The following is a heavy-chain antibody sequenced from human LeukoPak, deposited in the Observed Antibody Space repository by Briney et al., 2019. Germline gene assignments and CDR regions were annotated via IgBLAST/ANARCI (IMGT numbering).Heavy chain of an antibody. Sequence: SETLSLTCTVSGGSISSGSYYWGWIRQPPGKGLEWIGSIYYSGSTYYNPSLKSRVTISVDTSMNQFSLKLRSVTAADTAVYYCARGDSSGPYNWFDPWGQGTLVTVSS. CDR2: IYYSGST. D-gene: IGHD6-19*01. CDR1: GGSISSGSYY. V-gene: IGHV4-39*01. CDR3: ARGDSSGPYNWFDP. J-gene: IGHJ5*02.